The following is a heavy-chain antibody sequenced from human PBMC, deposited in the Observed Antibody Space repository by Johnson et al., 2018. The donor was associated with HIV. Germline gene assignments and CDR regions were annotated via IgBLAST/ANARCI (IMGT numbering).Heavy chain of an antibody. Sequence: QVQLVESGGGVVQPGGSLRLSCAASGFNFNTYSMHWVRQAPGNGLEWLAFVSYNGIHVYYSDSVRGRFTISRDISKNTLFLQMNSLRHEDTAMYYCARRFVPGRTVALDAFDIWGQGTMVTVSS. V-gene: IGHV3-30*19. CDR3: ARRFVPGRTVALDAFDI. D-gene: IGHD6-19*01. J-gene: IGHJ3*02. CDR2: VSYNGIHV. CDR1: GFNFNTYS.